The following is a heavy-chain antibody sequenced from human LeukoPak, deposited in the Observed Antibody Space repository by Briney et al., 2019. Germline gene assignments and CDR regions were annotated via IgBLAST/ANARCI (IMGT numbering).Heavy chain of an antibody. V-gene: IGHV1-2*02. CDR1: GYPFTAYF. J-gene: IGHJ6*04. CDR2: INPNSGGT. D-gene: IGHD5-18*01. CDR3: VKSGYGFGYGWDVAV. Sequence: ASVKVSCRASGYPFTAYFIYWVRQAPGQGLEWIGWINPNSGGTNSAQKFQDRVTMTRDTSVSSVYMELSSLRSDDTAVYYCVKSGYGFGYGWDVAVWGKGTTVTVSS.